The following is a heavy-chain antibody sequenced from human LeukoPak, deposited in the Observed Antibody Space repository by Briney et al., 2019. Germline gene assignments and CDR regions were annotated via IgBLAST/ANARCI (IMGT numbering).Heavy chain of an antibody. CDR3: ARDGTVGATVAFDI. V-gene: IGHV4-31*03. J-gene: IGHJ3*02. CDR2: IYYSGST. D-gene: IGHD1-26*01. CDR1: GGSISSGGYY. Sequence: SETLSLTCTVSGGSISSGGYYWSWIRQHPGKGLEWIGYIYYSGSTYYNPSLKSRVTISVDTSKNQFSLKLSSVTAADTAVYYCARDGTVGATVAFDIWGQGTMVTVSS.